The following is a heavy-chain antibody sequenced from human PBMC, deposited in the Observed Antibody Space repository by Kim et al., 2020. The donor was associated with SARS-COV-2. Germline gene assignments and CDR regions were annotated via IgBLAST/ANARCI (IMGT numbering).Heavy chain of an antibody. J-gene: IGHJ4*02. Sequence: SRVTISVETSKNQFALKLSSVTAADTAVYYCARDRADYYDSSGSKGAFDYWGQGTLVTVSS. D-gene: IGHD3-22*01. CDR3: ARDRADYYDSSGSKGAFDY. V-gene: IGHV4-39*06.